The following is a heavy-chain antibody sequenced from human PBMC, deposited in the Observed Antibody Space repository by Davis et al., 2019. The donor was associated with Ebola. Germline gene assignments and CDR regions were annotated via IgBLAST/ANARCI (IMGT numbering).Heavy chain of an antibody. Sequence: GESLKISCAASGFTFSSYSMNWVRQAPGKGLEWVSSISSSSSYIYYADSVKGRFTISRDNAKNSLYLQMNSLSAEDTAVYYCARDNAGRDYWYFDLWGRGTLVTVSS. CDR1: GFTFSSYS. CDR2: ISSSSSYI. J-gene: IGHJ2*01. V-gene: IGHV3-21*01. CDR3: ARDNAGRDYWYFDL.